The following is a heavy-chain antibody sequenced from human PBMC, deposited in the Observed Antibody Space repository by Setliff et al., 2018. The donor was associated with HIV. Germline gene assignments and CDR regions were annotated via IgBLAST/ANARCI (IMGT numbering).Heavy chain of an antibody. CDR2: IKSDGSEK. CDR1: GFTFSNYW. J-gene: IGHJ6*02. CDR3: ARDRVAAAGTGFYYYGMDV. V-gene: IGHV3-7*01. D-gene: IGHD6-13*01. Sequence: WGSLRLSCAASGFTFSNYWMNWVRQAPGKGLEWVGNIKSDGSEKNYVDSVKGRFTISRDNAKNSLYLQMNSLRAEDTAVYYCARDRVAAAGTGFYYYGMDVWGQGTTVTVSS.